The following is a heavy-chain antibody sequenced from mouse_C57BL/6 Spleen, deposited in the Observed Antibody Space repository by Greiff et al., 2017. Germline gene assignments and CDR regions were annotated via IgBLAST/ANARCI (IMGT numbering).Heavy chain of an antibody. V-gene: IGHV1-42*01. CDR1: GYSFTGYY. D-gene: IGHD1-1*01. CDR2: INTSTGGT. J-gene: IGHJ1*03. Sequence: VHVKQSGPELVKPGASVKISCKASGYSFTGYYMNWVKQSPEKSLEWIGEINTSTGGTTYNQKFKAKGTLTVDKSSSTAYMQMKSLTSEDSAVYYCARRYYGSNWYFDVWGTGTTVTVSS. CDR3: ARRYYGSNWYFDV.